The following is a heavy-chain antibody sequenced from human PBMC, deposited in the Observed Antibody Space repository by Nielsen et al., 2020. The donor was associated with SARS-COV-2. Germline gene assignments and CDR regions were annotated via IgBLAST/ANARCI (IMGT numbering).Heavy chain of an antibody. CDR3: ARLIGYSTSSDY. J-gene: IGHJ4*02. Sequence: SETLSLTCAVYGGSFSAYYWSWIRQPPGKGLEWIGEINHSGSTNYNPSLKSRVTISVDTSKNQFSLKLSSVTAADTGVYYCARLIGYSTSSDYWGQGTLVTVSS. CDR1: GGSFSAYY. D-gene: IGHD5-24*01. V-gene: IGHV4-34*01. CDR2: INHSGST.